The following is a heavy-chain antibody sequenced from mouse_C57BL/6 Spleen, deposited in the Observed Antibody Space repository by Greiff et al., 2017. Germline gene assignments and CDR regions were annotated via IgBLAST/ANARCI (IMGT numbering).Heavy chain of an antibody. J-gene: IGHJ2*01. CDR2: IRLKSDNYAT. CDR1: GFTFSNYW. D-gene: IGHD2-5*01. Sequence: EVKLVESGGGLVQPGGSMKLSCVASGFTFSNYWMNWVRQSPEKGLEWVAQIRLKSDNYATHYAESVKGRFTISRDDSKSSVYLQMNNLKAEDTGIYYCTAYYSNYACYFDYWGQGTTLTVSS. V-gene: IGHV6-3*01. CDR3: TAYYSNYACYFDY.